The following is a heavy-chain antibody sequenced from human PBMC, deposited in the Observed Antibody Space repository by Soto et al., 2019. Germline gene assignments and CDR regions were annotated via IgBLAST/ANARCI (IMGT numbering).Heavy chain of an antibody. CDR1: GFTFSNMW. J-gene: IGHJ4*02. CDR3: TTGHY. V-gene: IGHV3-15*01. CDR2: IKDKTDGGTT. Sequence: GGSLRLSCTASGFTFSNMWMSWVRQAPGKGLEWVGRIKDKTDGGTTDYAAPVKGRFAISRDDSKSRLYLQMNSLKTDDTAVYYCTTGHYSGPGTLLTVSS.